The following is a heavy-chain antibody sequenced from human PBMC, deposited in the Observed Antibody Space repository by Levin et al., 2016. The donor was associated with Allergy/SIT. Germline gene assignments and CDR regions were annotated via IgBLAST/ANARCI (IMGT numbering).Heavy chain of an antibody. CDR3: ANYGGNEHYYYYYYMDV. Sequence: SVKVSCKASGYTFTSYYMHWVRQAPGQGLEWMGGIIPIFGTANYAQKFQGRVTITADESTSTAYMELSSLRSEDTAVYYCANYGGNEHYYYYYYMDVWGKGTTVTVSS. J-gene: IGHJ6*03. V-gene: IGHV1-69*13. D-gene: IGHD4-23*01. CDR2: IIPIFGTA. CDR1: GYTFTSYY.